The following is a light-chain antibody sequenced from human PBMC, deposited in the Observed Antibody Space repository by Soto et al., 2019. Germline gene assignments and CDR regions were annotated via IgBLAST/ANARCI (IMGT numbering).Light chain of an antibody. J-gene: IGKJ1*01. CDR3: QQYGSSRT. V-gene: IGKV3D-20*01. CDR2: DAS. CDR1: QSISSY. Sequence: TQSPSSLSADVGDRVTITCRASQSISSYLAWYQQKPGLAPRLVIYDASNRATGIPDRFSGSGSGTDFTLTISRLEPEDFAVYYCQQYGSSRTFGQGTKVDIK.